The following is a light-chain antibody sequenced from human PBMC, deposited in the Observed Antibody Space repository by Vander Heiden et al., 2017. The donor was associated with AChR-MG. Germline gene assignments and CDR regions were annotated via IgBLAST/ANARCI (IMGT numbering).Light chain of an antibody. CDR3: QQYGSSPRLT. CDR1: QSVASSY. V-gene: IGKV3-20*01. J-gene: IGKJ4*01. CDR2: GAS. Sequence: EIVLTQSPGTLSLSPGERATLSSRASQSVASSYLAWYQQKPGQAPRLLIYGASRRATGIPDRFSGSGSGTDFTLIISRLEPEDFAVYYCQQYGSSPRLTFGGGTKVEIK.